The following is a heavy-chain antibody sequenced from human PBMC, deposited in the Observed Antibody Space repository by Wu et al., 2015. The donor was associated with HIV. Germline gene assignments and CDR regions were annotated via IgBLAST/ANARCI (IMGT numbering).Heavy chain of an antibody. D-gene: IGHD2-21*01. CDR3: ASGIQSGGANY. V-gene: IGHV1-2*02. CDR1: GGTFTNYG. J-gene: IGHJ4*02. Sequence: QVQLVQSGAEVKNPGSSVKVFCKASGGTFTNYGINWVRQAPGQVPEWMGRLNPNTGGADFAPTFQGRITITRDTSISTAYMDLGRLRLDDTAVYFCASGIQSGGANYWGQGTLVSVSS. CDR2: LNPNTGGA.